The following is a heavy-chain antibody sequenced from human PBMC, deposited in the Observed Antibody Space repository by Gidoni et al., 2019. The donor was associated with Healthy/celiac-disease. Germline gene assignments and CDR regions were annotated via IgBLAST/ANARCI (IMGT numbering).Heavy chain of an antibody. CDR3: AREWDGDYGLGGFFDY. CDR2: ISYDGSNK. Sequence: QVQLVESGGGVVQPGRSLRLSCAAPGFTFSSYAMHWVRQAPGKGLEWVEVISYDGSNKYYADSVKGRFTISRDNSKNTLYLQMNSLRAEDTAVYYCAREWDGDYGLGGFFDYWGQGTLVTVSS. CDR1: GFTFSSYA. D-gene: IGHD4-17*01. J-gene: IGHJ4*02. V-gene: IGHV3-30*16.